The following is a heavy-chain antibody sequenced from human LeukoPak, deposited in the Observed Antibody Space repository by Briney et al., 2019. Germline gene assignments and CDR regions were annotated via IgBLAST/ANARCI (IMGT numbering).Heavy chain of an antibody. V-gene: IGHV3-7*01. J-gene: IGHJ4*02. CDR2: IKQDGSDK. D-gene: IGHD3-10*01. Sequence: GGSLRLSCAASGFTFSSYWMSWVSQAPGKGLEWVANIKQDGSDKYYVDSVKGRFTISRDNAKNSLYLQLNSLRAEDTAVYYCARARAFISYWGQGTLVTVSS. CDR3: ARARAFISY. CDR1: GFTFSSYW.